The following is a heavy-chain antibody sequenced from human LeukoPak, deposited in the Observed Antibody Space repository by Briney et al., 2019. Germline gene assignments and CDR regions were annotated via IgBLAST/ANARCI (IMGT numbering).Heavy chain of an antibody. V-gene: IGHV1-58*01. CDR2: IVVGSGNT. CDR1: GFTFTSSA. Sequence: ASVKVSCKASGFTFTSSAVQWVRQARGQRLEWIGWIVVGSGNTNYAQKFQERVTMTRDMSTSTAYMELSSLRSEDTAVYYCAVHPGFSSWTAHRRILDYWGQGTLVTVSS. D-gene: IGHD6-13*01. CDR3: AVHPGFSSWTAHRRILDY. J-gene: IGHJ4*02.